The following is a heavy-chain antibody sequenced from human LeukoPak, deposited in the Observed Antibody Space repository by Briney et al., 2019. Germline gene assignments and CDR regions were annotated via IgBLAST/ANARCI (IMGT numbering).Heavy chain of an antibody. Sequence: SETLSLTCTVSGGSISSYYWSWIRQPAGKGLEWIGRIYTSGSTNYNPSLKSRVTMSVDTSKNQFSLKLSSVTAADTAVYYCARDLRSIAARGGCYYYYMDVWGKGTTVTVSS. V-gene: IGHV4-4*07. CDR2: IYTSGST. J-gene: IGHJ6*03. CDR3: ARDLRSIAARGGCYYYYMDV. D-gene: IGHD6-6*01. CDR1: GGSISSYY.